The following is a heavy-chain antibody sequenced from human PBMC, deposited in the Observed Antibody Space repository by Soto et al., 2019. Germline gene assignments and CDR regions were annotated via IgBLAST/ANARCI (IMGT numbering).Heavy chain of an antibody. CDR3: ARDSGYDSGMDV. J-gene: IGHJ6*02. V-gene: IGHV4-4*07. CDR1: GGSISSYY. Sequence: PSETLSLTCTVSGGSISSYYWNWIRQPAGKGLEWIGRIYSTGSTNDNPSLKSRVTMSVDTPKNQFYLKLSSVTAADTAVYYCARDSGYDSGMDVWGQGTTVTVSS. CDR2: IYSTGST. D-gene: IGHD5-12*01.